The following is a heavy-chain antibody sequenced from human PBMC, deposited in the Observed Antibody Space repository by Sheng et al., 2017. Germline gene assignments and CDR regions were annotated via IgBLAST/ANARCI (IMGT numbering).Heavy chain of an antibody. V-gene: IGHV1-18*01. CDR1: GYTFSRFG. D-gene: IGHD6-19*01. CDR2: ISGYNGNT. J-gene: IGHJ4*02. Sequence: QVQLVQSGAEVKKPGASVKVSCKASGYTFSRFGISWVRQAPGQGLEWLGWISGYNGNTAYTEKFQARVIMTTDTSTNTAYMELRSLRSDDTAVYYCARSLGYSSGWYLDWGQGTLVTRLL. CDR3: ARSLGYSSGWYLD.